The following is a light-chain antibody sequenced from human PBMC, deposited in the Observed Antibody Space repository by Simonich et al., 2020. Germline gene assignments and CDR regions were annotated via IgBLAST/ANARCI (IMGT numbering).Light chain of an antibody. J-gene: IGLJ2*01. V-gene: IGLV2-14*03. CDR1: SSDVGGYNY. Sequence: QSALTQPASVSGSPGQSITISCTGTSSDVGGYNYVSWYQQHPGKAPQLKIYDVSNRPSGVSNRFSGSKSGNTASLTISGLQAEDEADYYCSSYTSSSTLVVFGGGTKLTVL. CDR2: DVS. CDR3: SSYTSSSTLVV.